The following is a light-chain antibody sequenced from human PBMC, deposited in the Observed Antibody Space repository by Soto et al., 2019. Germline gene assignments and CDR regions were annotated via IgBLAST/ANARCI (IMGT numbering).Light chain of an antibody. J-gene: IGKJ4*01. V-gene: IGKV3-11*01. CDR1: QSVTNF. CDR3: QQRSNWPLLT. CDR2: DAS. Sequence: EIVLTQSPATLSLSPGERATLSCRASQSVTNFLAWYQQKPDQAPRLLIYDASNRAPGIPARFSGSGSGTDFTLTISSLEPEDFAVYYCQQRSNWPLLTFGGGTKVQIK.